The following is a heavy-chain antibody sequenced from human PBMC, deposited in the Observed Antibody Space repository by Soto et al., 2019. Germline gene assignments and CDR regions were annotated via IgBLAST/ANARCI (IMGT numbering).Heavy chain of an antibody. CDR3: ARLVQNPYYYYYGMDV. D-gene: IGHD1-1*01. Sequence: QAPGQGLECMGWINTNTGNPTSAQGFTGRFVFSLDTSVSTAYLQICSLKAEDTAMYYCARLVQNPYYYYYGMDVWGQGTTVTVSS. CDR2: INTNTGNP. V-gene: IGHV7-4-1*01. J-gene: IGHJ6*02.